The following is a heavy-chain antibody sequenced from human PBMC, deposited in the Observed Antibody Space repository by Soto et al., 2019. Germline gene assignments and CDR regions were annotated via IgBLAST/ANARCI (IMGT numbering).Heavy chain of an antibody. D-gene: IGHD2-21*01. CDR3: AKDACGTECFSHFDY. Sequence: EVQLLESGGGLVQPGGSLRLSCAASGFIFSTSAMNWVRQAPGKGLEWVSSISVSGGRIYYADSVKGRFTISRDNSKNTLYLQMNSLRAEDTAVYYSAKDACGTECFSHFDYWGQGALVTVSS. CDR2: ISVSGGRI. V-gene: IGHV3-23*01. J-gene: IGHJ4*02. CDR1: GFIFSTSA.